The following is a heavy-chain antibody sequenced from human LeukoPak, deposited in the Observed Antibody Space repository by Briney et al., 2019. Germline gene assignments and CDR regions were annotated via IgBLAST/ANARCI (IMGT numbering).Heavy chain of an antibody. CDR3: AREEALGSGSFDH. CDR2: IYYSGST. V-gene: IGHV4-59*01. Sequence: SETLSLTCIVSGGSISTYYWSWIRQPPGKGLGWIGYIYYSGSTSYNPSLKSRVTISVDTSKNQFSLKLSSVTAADTAVYYCAREEALGSGSFDHWGQGTLVTVSS. CDR1: GGSISTYY. D-gene: IGHD1-26*01. J-gene: IGHJ4*02.